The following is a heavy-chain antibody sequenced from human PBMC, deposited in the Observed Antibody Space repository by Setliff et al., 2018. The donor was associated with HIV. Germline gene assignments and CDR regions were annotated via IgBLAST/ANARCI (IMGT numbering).Heavy chain of an antibody. Sequence: PSETLSLTCTVSGDSISSSTFYWGWIRQPPGKGLEWIGSIYYSGTTYYNPSLKSRVAISVDTSKNQFSLKLSSVTAADTAVYYCARPRLRGSGAFDICGQGTMVTVSS. CDR1: GDSISSSTFY. CDR3: ARPRLRGSGAFDI. D-gene: IGHD2-21*01. CDR2: IYYSGTT. J-gene: IGHJ3*02. V-gene: IGHV4-39*01.